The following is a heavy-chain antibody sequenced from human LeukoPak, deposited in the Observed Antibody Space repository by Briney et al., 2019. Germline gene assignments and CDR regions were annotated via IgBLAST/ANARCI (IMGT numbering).Heavy chain of an antibody. CDR1: GEFFSGYY. Sequence: SETLSLTCDVSGEFFSGYYWGWIRQPPGKGLEWIGYFYDSGHTNYNPSLKSRVTISVDTSKNQFSLKLSSVTAADTAVYYCARVPYCSSTSCYDGNYYYYMDVWGKGTTVTVSS. J-gene: IGHJ6*03. V-gene: IGHV4-59*01. CDR3: ARVPYCSSTSCYDGNYYYYMDV. CDR2: FYDSGHT. D-gene: IGHD2-2*01.